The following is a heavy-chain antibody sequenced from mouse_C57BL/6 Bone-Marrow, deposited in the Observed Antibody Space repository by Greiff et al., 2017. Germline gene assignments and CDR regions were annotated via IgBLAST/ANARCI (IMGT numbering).Heavy chain of an antibody. V-gene: IGHV1-81*01. J-gene: IGHJ2*01. Sequence: VKLVESGAELARPGASVKLSCKASGYTFTSYGISWVKQRTGRGLEWIGEIYPRSGNTYYNEKFKGKATLTADKSSSTAYMELRSLTSEDSAVYFCARAAGSVFYFDYWGQGTTLTVSS. CDR2: IYPRSGNT. CDR3: ARAAGSVFYFDY. CDR1: GYTFTSYG. D-gene: IGHD1-1*01.